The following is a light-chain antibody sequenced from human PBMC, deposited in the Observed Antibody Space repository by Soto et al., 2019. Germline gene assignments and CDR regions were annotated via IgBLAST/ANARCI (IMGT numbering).Light chain of an antibody. J-gene: IGKJ1*01. CDR3: NQYGSSPPK. V-gene: IGKV3-20*01. Sequence: EIVLTQSPGTLSLSPGERATLSCRASRSVTNNYVAWYQRKPGQAPRLLIYGASSRATDIPGRFSGTGSGTNFSLTITRRGPEDFAVYSCNQYGSSPPKFGKGTRGE. CDR1: RSVTNNY. CDR2: GAS.